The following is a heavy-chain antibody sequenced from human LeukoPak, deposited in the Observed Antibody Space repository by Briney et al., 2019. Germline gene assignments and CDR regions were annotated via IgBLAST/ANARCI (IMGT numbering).Heavy chain of an antibody. D-gene: IGHD4-23*01. V-gene: IGHV4-34*01. CDR3: ARGSPNYGGKAGSDY. CDR1: GGSFSGYY. Sequence: PAGTLSLTCAVYGGSFSGYYWSWIRQPPGKGLEWIGEINHSGSTNYNPSLKSRVTISVDTSKNQFSLKLSSVTAADTAVYYCARGSPNYGGKAGSDYWGQGTLVTASS. J-gene: IGHJ4*02. CDR2: INHSGST.